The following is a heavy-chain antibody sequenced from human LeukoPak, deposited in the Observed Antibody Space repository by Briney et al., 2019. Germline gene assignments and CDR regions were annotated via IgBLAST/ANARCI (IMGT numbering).Heavy chain of an antibody. CDR2: ISSSGST. CDR3: ARWDSSSSLFDY. D-gene: IGHD6-6*01. CDR1: GDSISSGDYY. J-gene: IGHJ4*02. V-gene: IGHV4-61*02. Sequence: PSETLSLTCTVSGDSISSGDYYWSWIRQPAGKGLEWIGRISSSGSTNYNPSLKSRVIISLDTSKNQFSLKLSSVTAADTAVYYCARWDSSSSLFDYWGQGTLVTVSS.